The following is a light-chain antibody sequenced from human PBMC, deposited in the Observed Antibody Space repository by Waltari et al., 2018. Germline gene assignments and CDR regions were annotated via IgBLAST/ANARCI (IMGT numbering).Light chain of an antibody. CDR2: DAS. V-gene: IGKV3-11*01. Sequence: ETVLTQSPATRSLSPGERATLPCRASQSVSSYLAWYQQKPGQAPRLLIYDASNRATGIPARFSGSGSGTDFTLTISSLEPEDFAVYYCQQRSNWPPTFGGGTKVEIK. J-gene: IGKJ4*01. CDR1: QSVSSY. CDR3: QQRSNWPPT.